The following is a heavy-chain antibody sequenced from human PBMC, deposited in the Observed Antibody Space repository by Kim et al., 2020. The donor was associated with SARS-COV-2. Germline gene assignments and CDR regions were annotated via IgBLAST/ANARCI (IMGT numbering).Heavy chain of an antibody. CDR2: VNGDGSRT. CDR3: TRGPTRSRCYHFDP. Sequence: GGSLRLSCAASGFTFSNYWMHWVRQAPGKGLVWVAGVNGDGSRTNYADSVKGRFTISRDNDKNTLYLQMNSLRAEDTAVYYCTRGPTRSRCYHFDPSGQGTLVIVSS. J-gene: IGHJ5*02. V-gene: IGHV3-74*01. D-gene: IGHD1-1*01. CDR1: GFTFSNYW.